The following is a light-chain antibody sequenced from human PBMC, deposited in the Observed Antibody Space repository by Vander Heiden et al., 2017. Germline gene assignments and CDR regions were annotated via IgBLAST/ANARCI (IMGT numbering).Light chain of an antibody. Sequence: QSVLTQPPSLSGAPGQRVTISCTGGISHIGAGYDVHWYQQLPGTAPKLLVYGNSDRPSGVPDRFSGSKSGTSASLAITGLEAEDEADYYCQAYDSSRSGSVFGGGTKLTVL. CDR3: QAYDSSRSGSV. CDR1: ISHIGAGYD. CDR2: GNS. V-gene: IGLV1-40*01. J-gene: IGLJ3*02.